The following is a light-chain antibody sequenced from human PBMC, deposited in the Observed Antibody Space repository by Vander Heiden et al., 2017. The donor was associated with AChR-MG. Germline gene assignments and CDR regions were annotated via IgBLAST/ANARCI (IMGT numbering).Light chain of an antibody. CDR3: QQEGCSPLT. Sequence: EIVLTQSPGTLSLSPGERATLSCRASQSVSSTYLAWYQQKPGQAPRLLIYGASNRATGIPDRFSGSGSGTDFTLTISRLEPEDFAVYYCQQEGCSPLTFGGRTKVDIK. CDR2: GAS. V-gene: IGKV3-20*01. CDR1: QSVSSTY. J-gene: IGKJ4*01.